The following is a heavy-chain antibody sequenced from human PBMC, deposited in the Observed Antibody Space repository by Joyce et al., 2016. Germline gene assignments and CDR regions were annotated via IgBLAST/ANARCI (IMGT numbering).Heavy chain of an antibody. CDR1: GFTFSSYS. V-gene: IGHV3-21*01. CDR2: LSSSSSYI. Sequence: EVQLVESGGGLVKHGGSLRLSCAASGFTFSSYSMSWVRQGPGKGLEWVSSLSSSSSYIKYTDSVKGRFTISRDNAKNSLYLQMNSLRVEDTAVYYCARSSYTNGIFDYWGQGTLVTVSS. CDR3: ARSSYTNGIFDY. J-gene: IGHJ4*02. D-gene: IGHD2-8*01.